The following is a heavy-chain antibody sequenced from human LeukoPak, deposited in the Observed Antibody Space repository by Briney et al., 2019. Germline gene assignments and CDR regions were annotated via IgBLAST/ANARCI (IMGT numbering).Heavy chain of an antibody. CDR2: IYTSGST. V-gene: IGHV4-4*07. J-gene: IGHJ6*02. CDR3: ARDAYSTYCSSTGCYDYYYYGMDV. CDR1: GGSISSYY. D-gene: IGHD2-2*01. Sequence: PSETLSLTCTVSGGSISSYYWSWIRQPAGKGLEWLGRIYTSGSTNYNPSLKSRVTISVDTSKNQFSLKLRSVTAADTAVYYCARDAYSTYCSSTGCYDYYYYGMDVWGQGTTVTVSS.